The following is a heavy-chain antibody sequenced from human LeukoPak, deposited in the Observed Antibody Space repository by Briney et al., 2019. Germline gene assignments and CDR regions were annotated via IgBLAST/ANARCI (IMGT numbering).Heavy chain of an antibody. J-gene: IGHJ6*04. CDR1: GGTFSSYA. CDR2: IIPIFGTA. Sequence: GASVKISCKTSGGTFSSYASRGVRQIPGQGLEWMGGIIPIFGTANYAQKFQGRVTITADESTSTAYMELSSLRSEDTAVYYCARGGVPAATPYYYYGMDVWGKGTTDTVSS. CDR3: ARGGVPAATPYYYYGMDV. V-gene: IGHV1-69*13. D-gene: IGHD2-2*01.